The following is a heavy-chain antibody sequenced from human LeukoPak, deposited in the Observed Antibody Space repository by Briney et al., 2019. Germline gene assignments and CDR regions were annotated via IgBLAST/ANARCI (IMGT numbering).Heavy chain of an antibody. CDR2: IYYTGST. CDR3: ARGGAPLRFLEEGYFDY. V-gene: IGHV4-59*01. D-gene: IGHD3-3*01. CDR1: GGSINGYY. J-gene: IGHJ4*02. Sequence: PSETLSLTCTVSGGSINGYYWSWIRQSPGKGLESLGYIYYTGSTNYNPSLKSRVTMSVDTSKNQFSLKLSSVTAADTAVYYCARGGAPLRFLEEGYFDYWGQGTLVTVSS.